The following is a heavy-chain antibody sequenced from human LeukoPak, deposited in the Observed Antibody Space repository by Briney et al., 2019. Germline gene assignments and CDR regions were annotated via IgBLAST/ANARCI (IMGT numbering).Heavy chain of an antibody. CDR2: IRGSDDST. CDR1: GFTFSSYA. D-gene: IGHD6-13*01. CDR3: AKDTGPAAGITADY. J-gene: IGHJ4*02. Sequence: AGRSLRLSCAASGFTFSSYAMTWVRQAPGKGLEWVSTIRGSDDSTYYADSVKGRFIISRDNSKNTLYLQMNSLRADDTAIYYCAKDTGPAAGITADYWGQGTLVTVSS. V-gene: IGHV3-23*01.